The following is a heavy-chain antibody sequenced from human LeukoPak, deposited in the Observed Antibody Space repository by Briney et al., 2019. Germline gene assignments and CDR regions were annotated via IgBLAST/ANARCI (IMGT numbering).Heavy chain of an antibody. J-gene: IGHJ5*02. V-gene: IGHV4-34*01. D-gene: IGHD3-16*01. CDR3: ARRARMGKTWLDP. CDR2: INHSGST. Sequence: SETLSLTCAVYGGSFSGYYWSWIRQPPGKGLEWIGEINHSGSTNYNPSLKSRVTISVDTSKNQFSLKLSSVTAADTAVYYCARRARMGKTWLDPWGQGTLVTVSS. CDR1: GGSFSGYY.